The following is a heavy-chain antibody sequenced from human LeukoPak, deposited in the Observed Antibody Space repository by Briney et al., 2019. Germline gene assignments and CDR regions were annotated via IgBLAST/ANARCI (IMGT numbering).Heavy chain of an antibody. Sequence: SETLSLTCAVYGGSFSGYYWSWIRQPPGKGLEWIGYIYYSGSTNYNPSLKSRVTISVDTSKNQFSLKLSSVTAADTAVYYCAREGLYYYELDYWGQGTLVTVSS. J-gene: IGHJ4*02. CDR3: AREGLYYYELDY. CDR1: GGSFSGYY. V-gene: IGHV4-59*01. CDR2: IYYSGST. D-gene: IGHD3-22*01.